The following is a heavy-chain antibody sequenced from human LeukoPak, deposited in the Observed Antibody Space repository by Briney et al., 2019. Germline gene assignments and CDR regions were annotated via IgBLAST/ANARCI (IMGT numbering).Heavy chain of an antibody. CDR1: GYTFTSYG. J-gene: IGHJ4*02. V-gene: IGHV1-18*01. CDR2: ISAYNGNT. CDR3: ARDVTMILGDSKYFDY. Sequence: ASVKVSCKASGYTFTSYGISWVRQAPGQGLEWMGWISAYNGNTNYAQKLQGRVTMTTDTSTSTAYMELRSLGSDDTAVYYCARDVTMILGDSKYFDYWGQGTLVTVSS. D-gene: IGHD3-22*01.